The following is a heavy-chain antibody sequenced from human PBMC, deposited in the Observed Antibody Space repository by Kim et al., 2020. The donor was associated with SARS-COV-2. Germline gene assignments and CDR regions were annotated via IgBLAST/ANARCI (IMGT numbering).Heavy chain of an antibody. CDR3: ASPPAYCSGGSCYPDY. CDR2: INPNSGGT. J-gene: IGHJ4*02. V-gene: IGHV1-2*02. CDR1: GYTFTGYY. D-gene: IGHD2-15*01. Sequence: ASVKVSCKASGYTFTGYYMHWVRQAPGQGLEWMGWINPNSGGTNYAQKFQGRVTMTRDTSISTAYMELSRLRSDDTAVYYCASPPAYCSGGSCYPDYWGQGTLVTVSP.